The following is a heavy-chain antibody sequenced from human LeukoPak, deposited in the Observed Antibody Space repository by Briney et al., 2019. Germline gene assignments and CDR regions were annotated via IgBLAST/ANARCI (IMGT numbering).Heavy chain of an antibody. CDR3: ARRAGGYSHPYDY. CDR2: IKQDGSEK. V-gene: IGHV3-7*03. D-gene: IGHD4-23*01. CDR1: GFTFSSYW. Sequence: GGSLRLSCAASGFTFSSYWMSWVRQPPGKGLEWVANIKQDGSEKYHVASVKGRFTISRDNAKNPLYLQMNSLRAEDTAMYYCARRAGGYSHPYDYWGQGILVTVSS. J-gene: IGHJ4*02.